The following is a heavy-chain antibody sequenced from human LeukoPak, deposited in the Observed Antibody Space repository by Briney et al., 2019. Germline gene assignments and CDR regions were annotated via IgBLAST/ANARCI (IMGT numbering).Heavy chain of an antibody. D-gene: IGHD6-6*01. J-gene: IGHJ5*02. CDR1: GYTFTGYY. Sequence: ASVKVSCKASGYTFTGYYMHWVRQAPGQGLAWMGWINPNSGGTNYAQKFQGRVTMTRDTSISTAYMELSRLRSDDTAVYYCARVHRPTRFCWFDPWGQGTLVTVSS. CDR2: INPNSGGT. V-gene: IGHV1-2*02. CDR3: ARVHRPTRFCWFDP.